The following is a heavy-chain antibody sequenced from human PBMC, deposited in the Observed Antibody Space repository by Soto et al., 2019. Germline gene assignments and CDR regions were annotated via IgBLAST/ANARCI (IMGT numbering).Heavy chain of an antibody. J-gene: IGHJ4*02. Sequence: SETLSLTCTVSGVSISSYYWSWIRQPPGKGLEWIGYIYYSGSTNYNPSLKSRVTISVDTSKNQFSLKLSSVTAADTAVYYCARATIFGVDDRYYFDYWGQGTLVTVSS. D-gene: IGHD3-3*01. CDR2: IYYSGST. V-gene: IGHV4-59*01. CDR1: GVSISSYY. CDR3: ARATIFGVDDRYYFDY.